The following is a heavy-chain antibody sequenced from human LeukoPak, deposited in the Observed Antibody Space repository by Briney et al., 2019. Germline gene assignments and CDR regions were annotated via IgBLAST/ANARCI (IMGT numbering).Heavy chain of an antibody. V-gene: IGHV1-46*01. CDR1: VYTFTTYS. CDR3: VRHNHMDV. Sequence: GASVKVSCKASVYTFTTYSMHWVRQAPGQGLEWMAIINLSGGSTDYTQKFQGRVTVTRDTSTSTVYMELSSLRSEDTAVYYCVRHNHMDVWGQGTTVTVSS. CDR2: INLSGGST. J-gene: IGHJ6*02.